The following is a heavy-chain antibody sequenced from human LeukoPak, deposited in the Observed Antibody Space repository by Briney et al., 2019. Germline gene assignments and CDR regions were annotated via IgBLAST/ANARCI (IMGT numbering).Heavy chain of an antibody. CDR1: GGSISSYY. CDR3: AREDRTMVRGVIIPSYFDY. CDR2: IYTSGST. D-gene: IGHD3-10*01. J-gene: IGHJ4*02. Sequence: SETLSLTCTVSGGSISSYYWSWIRKPAGKGLEWIGRIYTSGSTNYNPSLKSRVTMSVDTSKNQFSLKLSSVTAADTAVYYCAREDRTMVRGVIIPSYFDYWGQGTLVTVSS. V-gene: IGHV4-4*07.